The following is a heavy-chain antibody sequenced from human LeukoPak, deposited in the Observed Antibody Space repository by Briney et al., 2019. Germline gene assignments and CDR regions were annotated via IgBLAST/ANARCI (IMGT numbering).Heavy chain of an antibody. D-gene: IGHD2-2*01. V-gene: IGHV4-34*01. J-gene: IGHJ4*02. CDR2: INHSGST. CDR1: GGSFSGYY. CDR3: ARGRTRVVPAARCYFDY. Sequence: SETLSLTCAVYGGSFSGYYWSWIRQPPGKGLEWIGEINHSGSTNYNPSLKSRVTISVDTSKNQFSLKLSSVTAADTAAYYCARGRTRVVPAARCYFDYWGQGTLVTVSS.